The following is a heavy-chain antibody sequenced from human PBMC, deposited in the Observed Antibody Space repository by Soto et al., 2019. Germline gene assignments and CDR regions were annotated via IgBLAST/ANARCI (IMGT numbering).Heavy chain of an antibody. CDR1: GFTFSNYF. Sequence: EVQLVESGGGLVQPGGSLRLSCAASGFTFSNYFMHWVRQAPGRRPEYVSTINGDGGSTYYANSLKGSFTVTRDNSKITLYLQMGSLRPEDMAVYYCARGLFTWSDRCTCYGYWGQGTLVTVSS. D-gene: IGHD2-2*01. V-gene: IGHV3-64*01. CDR3: ARGLFTWSDRCTCYGY. J-gene: IGHJ4*02. CDR2: INGDGGST.